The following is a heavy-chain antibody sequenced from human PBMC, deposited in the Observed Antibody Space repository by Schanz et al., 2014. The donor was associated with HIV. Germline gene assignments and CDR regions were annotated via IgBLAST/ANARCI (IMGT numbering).Heavy chain of an antibody. CDR2: MNPNSGYT. V-gene: IGHV1-8*01. J-gene: IGHJ5*02. Sequence: QVQLVQSGAEAKKPGASVMLSCKASGYSFTSYDINWVRQATGLGLEWMGWMNPNSGYTGYAQKFQGRVTMTTDTSTSTAYMELRSLRSDDTAVYYCAREKTTLNWFDPWGQGTLVTVSS. CDR3: AREKTTLNWFDP. D-gene: IGHD4-4*01. CDR1: GYSFTSYD.